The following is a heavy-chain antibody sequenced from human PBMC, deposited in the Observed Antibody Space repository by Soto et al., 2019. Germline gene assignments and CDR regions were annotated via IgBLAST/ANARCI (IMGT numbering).Heavy chain of an antibody. J-gene: IGHJ1*01. V-gene: IGHV3-23*01. Sequence: EVQLLESGGGLVQPGGSLRLSCAASGITISNYPMSWVRQAQGKGRDWVSGISGSGDRTYYADSAKGRFTISKDISKNSLSLQLDNLGVEDTAVYFCVKDDGGYPSTAPHWGQGTLVTVSS. CDR2: ISGSGDRT. D-gene: IGHD3-22*01. CDR1: GITISNYP. CDR3: VKDDGGYPSTAPH.